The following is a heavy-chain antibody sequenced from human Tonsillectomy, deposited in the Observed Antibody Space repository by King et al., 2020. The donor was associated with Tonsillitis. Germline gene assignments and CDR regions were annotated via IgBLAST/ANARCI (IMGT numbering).Heavy chain of an antibody. Sequence: VQLQQSGPGLVKPSQTLSLTCAISGDSVSSNSAAWNWIRQSPSRGLEWLGRTYYRSKWYNDYAVSVKSRITIKPDTSKNQFSLQLNSVTPEDTAVYYCASELSVRERSCTNGVCYYFDYWGQGTLVTVSS. J-gene: IGHJ4*02. D-gene: IGHD2-8*01. V-gene: IGHV6-1*01. CDR3: ASELSVRERSCTNGVCYYFDY. CDR1: GDSVSSNSAA. CDR2: TYYRSKWYN.